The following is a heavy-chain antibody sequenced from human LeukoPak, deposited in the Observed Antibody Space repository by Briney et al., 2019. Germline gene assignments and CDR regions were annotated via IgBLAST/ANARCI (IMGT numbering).Heavy chain of an antibody. D-gene: IGHD2-2*01. CDR2: ISYDGSNK. V-gene: IGHV3-30*04. J-gene: IGHJ6*04. CDR3: ARGPVVQAGVVPAAISHYYYYGMDV. CDR1: GFTFSSYA. Sequence: GRSLRLSCAASGFTFSSYAMHWVRQAPGKGLEWVAVISYDGSNKYYADSVKGRFTISRDNSKNTPYLQMNSLRAEDTAVYYCARGPVVQAGVVPAAISHYYYYGMDVWGKGTTVTVSS.